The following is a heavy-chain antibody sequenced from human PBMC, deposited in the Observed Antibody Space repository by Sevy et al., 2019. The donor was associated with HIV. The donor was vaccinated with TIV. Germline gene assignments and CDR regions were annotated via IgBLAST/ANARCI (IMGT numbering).Heavy chain of an antibody. CDR3: AREARGEYCGGDGYSNWFDP. V-gene: IGHV3-48*02. CDR1: GFTFSSYS. J-gene: IGHJ5*02. D-gene: IGHD2-21*02. Sequence: GGSLRLSCAASGFTFSSYSMNWVRQAPGKGLEWVSYISSSSSTIYYADSVKGRFTISRDNAKNSLYLQMNSLRDEDTAVYYCAREARGEYCGGDGYSNWFDPWGQGTLVTVSS. CDR2: ISSSSSTI.